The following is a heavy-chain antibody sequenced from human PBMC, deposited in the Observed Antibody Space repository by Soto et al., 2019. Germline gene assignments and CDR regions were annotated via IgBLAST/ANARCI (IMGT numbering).Heavy chain of an antibody. J-gene: IGHJ4*02. CDR2: ISSSSSYI. CDR1: GFAFSGYS. Sequence: GGSLRLSCAASGFAFSGYSMNWVRQAPGKGLEWVSSISSSSSYINYADSVKGRFTISRDNAKNSLYLQMNNLRDEDTAVYYCARDQYGSGSLRVGFDYWGQGTLVTVSS. D-gene: IGHD3-10*01. CDR3: ARDQYGSGSLRVGFDY. V-gene: IGHV3-21*01.